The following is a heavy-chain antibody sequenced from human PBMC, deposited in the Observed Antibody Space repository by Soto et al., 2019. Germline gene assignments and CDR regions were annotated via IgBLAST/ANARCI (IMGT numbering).Heavy chain of an antibody. CDR3: ARDTPLGRIVHGAFDI. Sequence: QVQLQESGPGLVKPSQTLSLTCTVSGGSISGGGGYYWSWIRQHPGKGLEWIGYIYYRGSTYYNPALKSRVTISLDTSKNQPSLKLSSVTAADTAVYYCARDTPLGRIVHGAFDIWGQGTMVIVSS. J-gene: IGHJ3*02. CDR2: IYYRGST. CDR1: GGSISGGGGYY. V-gene: IGHV4-31*03. D-gene: IGHD1-26*01.